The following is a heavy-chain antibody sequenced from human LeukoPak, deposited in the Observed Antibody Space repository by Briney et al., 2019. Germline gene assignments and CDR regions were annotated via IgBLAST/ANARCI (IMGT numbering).Heavy chain of an antibody. CDR2: INPSGGST. D-gene: IGHD3-22*01. CDR1: GYTFTSYY. J-gene: IGHJ4*02. Sequence: GASVKVSCKASGYTFTSYYMHWVRQAPGQGLEWMGIINPSGGSTSYAQKSQGRVTMTRDTSTSTVYMELSSLRSEDTAVYYCARGPYYYDSSGYYEHDYWGQGTLVTVSS. V-gene: IGHV1-46*01. CDR3: ARGPYYYDSSGYYEHDY.